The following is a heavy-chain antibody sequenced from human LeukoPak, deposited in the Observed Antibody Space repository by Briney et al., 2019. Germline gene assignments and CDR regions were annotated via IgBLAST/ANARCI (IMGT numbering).Heavy chain of an antibody. V-gene: IGHV4-30-4*08. D-gene: IGHD3-16*01. J-gene: IGHJ4*02. CDR3: ARIRVITTPPGYFDY. Sequence: SETLSLTCTVSGGSISSGDHYWTWIRQPPGKGLEWIGYIYYSGSTYYNPSLKSRITISVDTSKNQFSLKLSSVTAADTAVYYCARIRVITTPPGYFDYWGQGTLVTVSS. CDR1: GGSISSGDHY. CDR2: IYYSGST.